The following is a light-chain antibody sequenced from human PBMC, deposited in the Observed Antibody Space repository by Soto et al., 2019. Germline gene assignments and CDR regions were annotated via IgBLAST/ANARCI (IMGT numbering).Light chain of an antibody. CDR3: QQADSFPRT. CDR2: AAS. Sequence: DIRMTQFPSSVSASVGDRVTISCRASQDISSYLTWYQQRPGKAPKLLISAASSLQSGVSSRFSGSGSGTDFTLTIISLQPEDFATYYCQQADSFPRTFGGGTKVEVK. CDR1: QDISSY. V-gene: IGKV1-12*01. J-gene: IGKJ4*01.